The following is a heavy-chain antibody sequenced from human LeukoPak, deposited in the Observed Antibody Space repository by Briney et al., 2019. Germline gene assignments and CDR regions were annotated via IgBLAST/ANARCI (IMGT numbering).Heavy chain of an antibody. J-gene: IGHJ4*02. CDR3: ARDKTDVDIVATTPFDY. CDR2: IKQDGSEK. CDR1: GFTFSSYW. D-gene: IGHD5-12*01. V-gene: IGHV3-7*01. Sequence: GGSLRLSCAASGFTFSSYWMSWVRQAPGKGLEWAANIKQDGSEKYYVDSVKGRFTISRDNAKNSLYLQMNSLRAEDTAVYYCARDKTDVDIVATTPFDYWGQGTLVTVSS.